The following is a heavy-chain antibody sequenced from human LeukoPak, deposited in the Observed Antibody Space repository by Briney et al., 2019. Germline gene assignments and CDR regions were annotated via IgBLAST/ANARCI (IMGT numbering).Heavy chain of an antibody. CDR2: ISAYNGNT. D-gene: IGHD6-13*01. J-gene: IGHJ6*03. V-gene: IGHV1-18*01. Sequence: GASVKVSCKASGYTFTSYGISWVRQAPGQGLEWMGWISAYNGNTNYAQKLQGRVTMTTDTSTSTAYMELRGLRSDDTAVYYCARTRRGEQQLVFGGYYYYMDVWGKGTTVTVSS. CDR1: GYTFTSYG. CDR3: ARTRRGEQQLVFGGYYYYMDV.